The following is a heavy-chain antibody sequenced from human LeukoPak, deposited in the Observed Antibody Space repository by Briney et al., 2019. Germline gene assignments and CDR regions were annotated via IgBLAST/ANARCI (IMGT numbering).Heavy chain of an antibody. CDR1: GFTFSSYR. D-gene: IGHD2-21*01. V-gene: IGHV3-74*01. CDR2: IKNDGSST. J-gene: IGHJ4*02. Sequence: PGGSLRLSCAASGFTFSSYRMHWARQAPGKGLVWVSRIKNDGSSTNYADSVKGRFTISRDNAKNALYLQMNSLRAEDTAVYYCAREWGLGYWGQGTLVTVSS. CDR3: AREWGLGY.